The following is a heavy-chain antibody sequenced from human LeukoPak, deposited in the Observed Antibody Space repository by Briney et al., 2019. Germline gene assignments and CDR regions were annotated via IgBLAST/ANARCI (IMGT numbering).Heavy chain of an antibody. J-gene: IGHJ4*02. CDR3: AKVGLPVTTILDYFDY. D-gene: IGHD4-11*01. CDR2: ISYDGSNK. Sequence: GGSLRLSCAASGFTFRSYGMHWVRQAPGKWLEWVAVISYDGSNKYYADSVKGRFTISRDNSKNTLYLQMNSLRAEDTAVYYCAKVGLPVTTILDYFDYWGQGTLVTVSS. V-gene: IGHV3-30*18. CDR1: GFTFRSYG.